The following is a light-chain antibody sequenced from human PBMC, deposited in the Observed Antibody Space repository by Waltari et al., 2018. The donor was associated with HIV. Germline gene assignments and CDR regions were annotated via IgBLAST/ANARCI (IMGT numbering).Light chain of an antibody. J-gene: IGLJ3*02. CDR3: SSHVDFIEVM. V-gene: IGLV2-23*02. CDR1: SSDVGSHNF. Sequence: QSALTQPASVFGSPGQSITISCTGSSSDVGSHNFVSWYQQHPGKAPKSRIYEVSKRPSGVSNRFSGSKAGNTASLTISGLQAEDEADYYCSSHVDFIEVMFGGGTKLTVL. CDR2: EVS.